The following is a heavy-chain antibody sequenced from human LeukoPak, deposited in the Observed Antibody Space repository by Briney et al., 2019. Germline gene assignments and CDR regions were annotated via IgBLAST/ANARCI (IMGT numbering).Heavy chain of an antibody. CDR1: GYIFTNYA. J-gene: IGHJ1*01. CDR3: AILEGDSEYFQH. CDR2: IKTVNGDT. D-gene: IGHD6-13*01. V-gene: IGHV1-3*03. Sequence: GASVKVSCKASGYIFTNYAIHWLRQAPGQGLEWMGWIKTVNGDTKYSQEFQGRPTITSDTSASTAYLELSSLRSEDTAVYYCAILEGDSEYFQHWGQGTLVTVSS.